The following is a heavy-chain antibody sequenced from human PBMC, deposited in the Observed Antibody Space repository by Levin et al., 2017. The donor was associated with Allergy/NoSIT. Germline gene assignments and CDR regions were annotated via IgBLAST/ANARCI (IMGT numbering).Heavy chain of an antibody. CDR3: ANWVAVAGMGY. CDR2: ISYDGSNK. Sequence: GGSLRLSCAASGFTFSSYGMHWVRQAPGKGLEWVAVISYDGSNKYYADSVKGRFTISRDNSKNTLYLQMNSLRAEDTAVYYCANWVAVAGMGYWGQGTLVTVSS. J-gene: IGHJ4*02. V-gene: IGHV3-30*18. D-gene: IGHD6-19*01. CDR1: GFTFSSYG.